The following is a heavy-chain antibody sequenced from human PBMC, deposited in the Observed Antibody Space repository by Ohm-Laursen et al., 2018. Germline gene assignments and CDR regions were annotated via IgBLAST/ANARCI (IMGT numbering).Heavy chain of an antibody. Sequence: SLRLSCTASGFTFSSYAMSWVRQAPGKGLEWVSGITVSGGSTYYADSVKGRFTISRDNSKNSLSLQMNSLRAEDTAVYYCAKGTTDVDYWGQGTLVTVSS. CDR3: AKGTTDVDY. D-gene: IGHD1-1*01. J-gene: IGHJ4*02. CDR1: GFTFSSYA. V-gene: IGHV3-23*01. CDR2: ITVSGGST.